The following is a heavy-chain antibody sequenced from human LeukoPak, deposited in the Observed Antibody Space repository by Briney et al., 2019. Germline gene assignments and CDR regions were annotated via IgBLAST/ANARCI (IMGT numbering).Heavy chain of an antibody. CDR2: INHSGST. D-gene: IGHD3-10*01. J-gene: IGHJ4*02. V-gene: IGHV4-34*01. Sequence: SETLSLTCAVYGGSFSGYYWSWIRQPPGKGLEWIGEINHSGSTNYNPSLKSRVTISVDTSKNQFSLKLTSVTAADTAVYYCARASRGHDYWGQGTLVTVSS. CDR1: GGSFSGYY. CDR3: ARASRGHDY.